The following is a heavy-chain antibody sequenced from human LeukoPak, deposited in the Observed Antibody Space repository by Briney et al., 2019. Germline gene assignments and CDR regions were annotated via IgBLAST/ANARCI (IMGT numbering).Heavy chain of an antibody. CDR1: GYSFISYG. CDR3: ARVEESYGYVFRGDFDY. V-gene: IGHV1-18*01. CDR2: VSSHNGNT. D-gene: IGHD5-18*01. Sequence: GASVKVSCKASGYSFISYGITWVRQAPGQGLEWMGWVSSHNGNTDYAQKLQGRVTMTTDTSTSTAYMELRSPRSDDTAVYYCARVEESYGYVFRGDFDYWGQGTLVTVSS. J-gene: IGHJ4*02.